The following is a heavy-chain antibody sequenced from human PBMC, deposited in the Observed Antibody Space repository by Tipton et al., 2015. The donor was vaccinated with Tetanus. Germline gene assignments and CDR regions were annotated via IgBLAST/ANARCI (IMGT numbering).Heavy chain of an antibody. CDR2: ISPSGDAT. CDR3: ATRLRAGAYGSPLEY. V-gene: IGHV3-23*01. Sequence: SLRLSCVAAGLTFSSCSMGWVRQAPGKGLEWVSAISPSGDATFHADSVKGRLIISRDNSKDTLYLQMNTLRAEDTAVYYCATRLRAGAYGSPLEYWGQGSLVTVSS. J-gene: IGHJ4*02. CDR1: GLTFSSCS. D-gene: IGHD4-17*01.